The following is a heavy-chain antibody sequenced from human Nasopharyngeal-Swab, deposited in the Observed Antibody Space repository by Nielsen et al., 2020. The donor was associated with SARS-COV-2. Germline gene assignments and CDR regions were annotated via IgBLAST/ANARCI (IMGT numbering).Heavy chain of an antibody. CDR2: ISYDGSNK. J-gene: IGHJ4*02. V-gene: IGHV3-30-3*01. CDR1: GFTFSSYA. D-gene: IGHD1-1*01. Sequence: GESLKISCAASGFTFSSYAMHWVRRAPGKGLEWVAVISYDGSNKYYADSVKGRFTISRDNSKNTLYLQMNSLRAEDTAVYYCARDWTTGTTHYFDYWGQGTLVTVSS. CDR3: ARDWTTGTTHYFDY.